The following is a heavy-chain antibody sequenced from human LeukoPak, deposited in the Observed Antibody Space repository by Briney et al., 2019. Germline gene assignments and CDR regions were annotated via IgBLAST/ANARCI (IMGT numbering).Heavy chain of an antibody. CDR3: ARHEGSDRDY. CDR2: IYYSGST. V-gene: IGHV4-39*01. D-gene: IGHD3-22*01. CDR1: GGSISSSSYY. J-gene: IGHJ4*02. Sequence: PSGTLSLTCAVSGGSISSSSYYWGWIRQPPGKGLEWIGSIYYSGSTYYNPSLKSRVTISVDTSKNQFSLKLSSVTAADTAVYYCARHEGSDRDYWGQGTLVTVSS.